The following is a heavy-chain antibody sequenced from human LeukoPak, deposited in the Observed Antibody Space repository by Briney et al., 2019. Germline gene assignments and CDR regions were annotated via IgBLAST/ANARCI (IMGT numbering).Heavy chain of an antibody. Sequence: SETLSLTCAVPGYSISSGYYCAWCRQPPGKGLEWIATINHIGRTYYNPSLKSRVTISVDTSENQFSLKLNSVTAADTAVYFCARYTRGPNFYFDSWGQGTLVTVSS. D-gene: IGHD1-14*01. J-gene: IGHJ4*02. V-gene: IGHV4-38-2*01. CDR1: GYSISSGYY. CDR3: ARYTRGPNFYFDS. CDR2: INHIGRT.